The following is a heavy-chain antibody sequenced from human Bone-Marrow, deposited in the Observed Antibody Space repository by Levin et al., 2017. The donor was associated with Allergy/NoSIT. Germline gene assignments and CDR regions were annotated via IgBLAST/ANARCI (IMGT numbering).Heavy chain of an antibody. J-gene: IGHJ4*02. CDR2: ISSSDNTI. V-gene: IGHV3-48*03. CDR3: ASVPGSGNPRAFFDY. D-gene: IGHD4-23*01. Sequence: GGSLRLSCAASGFTFSGYEMNWVRQAPGKGLEWVSYISSSDNTIYYADSVKGRFTISRDNARNSLFLQMNSLRAEDTAVYYCASVPGSGNPRAFFDYWGQGTLVTVSS. CDR1: GFTFSGYE.